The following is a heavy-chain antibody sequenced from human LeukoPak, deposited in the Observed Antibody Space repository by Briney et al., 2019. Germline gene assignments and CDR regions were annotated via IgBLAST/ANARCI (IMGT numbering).Heavy chain of an antibody. CDR3: ARGRGDIVVVVAATPGYYFDY. CDR2: IYYSGST. Sequence: SETLSLTCTVSGGSISSSSYYWGWIRQPPGKGLEWIGSIYYSGSTYYNPSLKSRVTISVDTSKNQFSLKLSSVTAADTAVYYCARGRGDIVVVVAATPGYYFDYWGQGTLVTVSS. V-gene: IGHV4-39*07. D-gene: IGHD2-15*01. J-gene: IGHJ4*02. CDR1: GGSISSSSYY.